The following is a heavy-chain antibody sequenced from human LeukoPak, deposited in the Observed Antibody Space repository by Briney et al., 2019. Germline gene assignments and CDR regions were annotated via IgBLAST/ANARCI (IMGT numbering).Heavy chain of an antibody. D-gene: IGHD1-26*01. J-gene: IGHJ3*02. CDR3: ARDGATPGTFDI. CDR2: ISAYNGNT. V-gene: IGHV1-18*04. CDR1: GYTFTGYY. Sequence: ASVKVSCKASGYTFTGYYMHWVRQAPGQGLEWMGWISAYNGNTNYAQKLQGRVTMTTDTSTSTAYMELRSLRSDDTAVYYCARDGATPGTFDIWGQGTMVTVSS.